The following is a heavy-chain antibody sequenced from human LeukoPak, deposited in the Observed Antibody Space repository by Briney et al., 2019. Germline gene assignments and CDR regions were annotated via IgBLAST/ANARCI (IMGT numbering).Heavy chain of an antibody. CDR2: IYSGGST. D-gene: IGHD3-22*01. CDR1: GFTVSSNY. V-gene: IGHV3-53*04. Sequence: GGSLRLSCAASGFTVSSNYMSWVRQAPGKGLEWVSVIYSGGSTYYADSVKGRFTISRHNSKNTLYLQMNSLRAEDTAVYYCASTVYYYDSSGASHGDFDYWGQGTLVTVSS. CDR3: ASTVYYYDSSGASHGDFDY. J-gene: IGHJ4*02.